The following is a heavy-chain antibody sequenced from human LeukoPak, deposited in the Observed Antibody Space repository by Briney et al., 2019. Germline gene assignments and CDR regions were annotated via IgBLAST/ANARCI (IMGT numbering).Heavy chain of an antibody. CDR2: ISPSGGST. CDR1: GFTFSSYW. J-gene: IGHJ2*01. V-gene: IGHV3-23*01. CDR3: AKEPTSRGSGRGYFDL. D-gene: IGHD6-19*01. Sequence: GGSLRLSCVASGFTFSSYWMSWVRQAPGKGLEWVSAISPSGGSTYYPDSVKGRFTISRDNSKNTLYLQVNSLRAEDTAVYFCAKEPTSRGSGRGYFDLWGRGTLVTVPS.